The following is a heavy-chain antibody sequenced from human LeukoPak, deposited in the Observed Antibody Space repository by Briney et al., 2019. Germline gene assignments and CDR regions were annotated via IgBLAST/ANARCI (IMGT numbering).Heavy chain of an antibody. CDR2: ISSSSSYI. V-gene: IGHV3-21*01. D-gene: IGHD2-21*02. CDR3: ARDGRCGGDCYAS. Sequence: KPGGSLRLSGAASGFSFSSYTMNWVRQAPGKGLEWVSIISSSSSYIYYADSVKGRFTISRDNAKNALYLQMNSLGVEDTAVYYCARDGRCGGDCYASWGQGTLVTVSS. CDR1: GFSFSSYT. J-gene: IGHJ4*02.